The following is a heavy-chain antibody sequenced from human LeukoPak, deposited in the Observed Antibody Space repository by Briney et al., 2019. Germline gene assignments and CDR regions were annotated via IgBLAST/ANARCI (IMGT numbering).Heavy chain of an antibody. Sequence: SETLSLTCTVSGGSISSYYWSWIRQPAGKGLEWIGRIYTSGSTNYNPSLKSRVTISVDTSKNQFSLKLSSVTATDTAVYHCAREPRVIVSEIEVAPYFDYWGQGTLVTVSS. D-gene: IGHD3-16*02. CDR1: GGSISSYY. CDR3: AREPRVIVSEIEVAPYFDY. V-gene: IGHV4-4*07. J-gene: IGHJ4*02. CDR2: IYTSGST.